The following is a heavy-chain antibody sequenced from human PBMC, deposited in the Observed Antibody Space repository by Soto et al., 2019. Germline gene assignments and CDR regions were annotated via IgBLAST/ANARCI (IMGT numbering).Heavy chain of an antibody. V-gene: IGHV1-69*01. CDR2: IIPIFNSA. D-gene: IGHD3-22*01. Sequence: QVQLVQSGAEVKRPGSSVKVSCKASGGTFNNYALSWVRQAPGQGLEWMGGIIPIFNSANYAQKFQGRVTITADDSTSTAYMELRSLRPDDTAVYYCARGGSSGYYLFDYWGQGTLVTVSS. CDR3: ARGGSSGYYLFDY. J-gene: IGHJ4*02. CDR1: GGTFNNYA.